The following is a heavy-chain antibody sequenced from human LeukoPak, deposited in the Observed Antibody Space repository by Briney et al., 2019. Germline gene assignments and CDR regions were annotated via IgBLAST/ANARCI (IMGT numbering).Heavy chain of an antibody. Sequence: GASVQVSFKASGYTFTGYYMHWVRQAPGQGLEWMGWINSNSGDTNYAQKFQGRVTMTRDTSISTAYMELSRLRSDDTAVYYCAREPHYDLLTGYALGYLDLWGRGTLLTVSS. V-gene: IGHV1-2*02. CDR3: AREPHYDLLTGYALGYLDL. CDR1: GYTFTGYY. J-gene: IGHJ2*01. D-gene: IGHD3-9*01. CDR2: INSNSGDT.